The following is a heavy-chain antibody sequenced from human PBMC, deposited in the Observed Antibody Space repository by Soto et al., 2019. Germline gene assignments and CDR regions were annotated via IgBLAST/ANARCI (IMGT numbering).Heavy chain of an antibody. J-gene: IGHJ3*02. Sequence: GGSLRLSCAASGFTFSSYVMNWVRQAPGKGLEWVSYISSSGSTIYYADSVKGRFTISRDNAKNSLYLQMNSLRAEDTAVYYCARGLRAGSYYGAFDIWGQGTMVTVSS. CDR3: ARGLRAGSYYGAFDI. V-gene: IGHV3-48*03. CDR1: GFTFSSYV. CDR2: ISSSGSTI. D-gene: IGHD1-26*01.